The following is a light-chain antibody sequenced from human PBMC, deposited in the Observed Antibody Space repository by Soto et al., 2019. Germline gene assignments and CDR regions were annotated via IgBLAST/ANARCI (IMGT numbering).Light chain of an antibody. J-gene: IGLJ1*01. CDR2: DVS. Sequence: QSVLTQPASVSGSPGQSITISCTGTSSDVGGYNYVSWYQQHPGKAPKLMIYDVSDRPSGVSNRFSGSKSGSTASLTISGLQAEDEADYYCSSYTSSNTYVFGTGSKATVL. CDR1: SSDVGGYNY. V-gene: IGLV2-14*01. CDR3: SSYTSSNTYV.